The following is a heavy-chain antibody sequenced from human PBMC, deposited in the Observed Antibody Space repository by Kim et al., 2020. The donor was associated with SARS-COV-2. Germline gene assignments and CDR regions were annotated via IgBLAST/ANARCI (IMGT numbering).Heavy chain of an antibody. CDR3: ARGIAVAGITYYYYGMDV. D-gene: IGHD6-19*01. J-gene: IGHJ6*02. Sequence: KGRFTISRDNAKNSLYLQMNSLRAEDTAVYYCARGIAVAGITYYYYGMDVWGQGTTVTVSS. V-gene: IGHV3-48*03.